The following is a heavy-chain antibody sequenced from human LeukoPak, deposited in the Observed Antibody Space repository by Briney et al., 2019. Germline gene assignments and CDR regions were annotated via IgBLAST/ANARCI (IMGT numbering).Heavy chain of an antibody. CDR1: GFTFSSYS. D-gene: IGHD3-10*01. J-gene: IGHJ6*02. CDR2: ISSSSSTI. CDR3: ARDETSPVILWFGESGYGMDV. V-gene: IGHV3-48*04. Sequence: PGGSLRLSCAASGFTFSSYSMNWVRQAPGKGLEWVSYISSSSSTIYYADSVKGRFTISRDNAKNSLYLQMNSLRAEDTAVYYCARDETSPVILWFGESGYGMDVWGQGTTVTVSS.